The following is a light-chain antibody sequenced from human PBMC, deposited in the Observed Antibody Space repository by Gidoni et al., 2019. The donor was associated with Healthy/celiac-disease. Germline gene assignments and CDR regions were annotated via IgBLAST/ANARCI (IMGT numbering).Light chain of an antibody. CDR1: SSDVGGYNY. Sequence: QSALTQPASVSGSPGQSITISCTGTSSDVGGYNYVSWYQQHPGKAPKLMIYDVSNPPSGVSNRCSGSKSGNTASLTISGLQAEDEADYYCSSYTSSSTPVVFGGGTKLTVL. V-gene: IGLV2-14*01. CDR3: SSYTSSSTPVV. J-gene: IGLJ2*01. CDR2: DVS.